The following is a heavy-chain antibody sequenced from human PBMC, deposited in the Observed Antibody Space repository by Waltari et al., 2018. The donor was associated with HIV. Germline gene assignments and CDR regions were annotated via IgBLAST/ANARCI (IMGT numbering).Heavy chain of an antibody. CDR1: GFTFSSYG. Sequence: QVQLVESGGGVVQPGRSLRLACAASGFTFSSYGMHWVGQAPGKGLEWGAVIWYDGSNKYYADSVKGRFTIARDNSKNTLYLQMNSLRAEDTAVYYCAREKVVVITDYYYGMDVWGQGTTVTVSS. CDR2: IWYDGSNK. CDR3: AREKVVVITDYYYGMDV. V-gene: IGHV3-33*01. J-gene: IGHJ6*02. D-gene: IGHD3-22*01.